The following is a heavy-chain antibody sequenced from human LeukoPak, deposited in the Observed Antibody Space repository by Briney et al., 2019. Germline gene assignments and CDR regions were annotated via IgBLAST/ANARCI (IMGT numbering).Heavy chain of an antibody. CDR3: AREEVEGAFDI. V-gene: IGHV3-7*01. J-gene: IGHJ3*02. D-gene: IGHD2-15*01. Sequence: QPGGSLRLSCAASAFTFSSYWMSWVRQAPGKGLEWVANIKQDGSEKYYVDSVKGRFTISRDNAKNSLYLQMNSLRAEDTAVYYCAREEVEGAFDIWGPGTMVTVSS. CDR2: IKQDGSEK. CDR1: AFTFSSYW.